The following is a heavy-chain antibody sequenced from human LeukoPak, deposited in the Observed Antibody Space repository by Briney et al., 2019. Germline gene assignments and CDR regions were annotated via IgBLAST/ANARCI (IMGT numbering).Heavy chain of an antibody. J-gene: IGHJ4*02. CDR1: GFTFSSYA. Sequence: GGPLRLSCAASGFTFSSYAMSWVRQAPGKGLEWVSTISGGSGSTYYADSVSGRFTISRDNSKNTLYLQMNSLRAEDTAVYNCARDLSIVPTPRFDYWGQGTLVTVSS. D-gene: IGHD2-2*01. CDR2: ISGGSGST. V-gene: IGHV3-23*01. CDR3: ARDLSIVPTPRFDY.